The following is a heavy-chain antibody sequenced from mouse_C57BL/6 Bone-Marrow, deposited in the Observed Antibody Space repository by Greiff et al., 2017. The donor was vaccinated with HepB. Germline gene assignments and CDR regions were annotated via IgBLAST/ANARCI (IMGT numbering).Heavy chain of an antibody. V-gene: IGHV1-81*01. D-gene: IGHD1-1*01. CDR2: IYPRSGHT. J-gene: IGHJ4*01. CDR1: GYTFTSYG. Sequence: VKLQESGAELARPGASVKLSCKASGYTFTSYGISWVKQRTGQGLEWIGEIYPRSGHTYYNEKFKGKATLTADKSSSTAYMELRSLTSEDSAVYFCAALLRRGYAMDYWGQGTSVTVSS. CDR3: AALLRRGYAMDY.